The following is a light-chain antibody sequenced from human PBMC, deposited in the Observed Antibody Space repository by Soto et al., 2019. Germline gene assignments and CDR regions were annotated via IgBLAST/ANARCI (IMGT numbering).Light chain of an antibody. J-gene: IGKJ5*01. Sequence: FVLTQSPGTLSLSPGERATLSCRASQSVSSNYLAWYQHKPGQAPSLLIYGASSRATGIPDRFSGSGSGTDFTLTISRLEPEDSAVYFCQQYGNSPITFGQGTRLEIK. CDR1: QSVSSNY. V-gene: IGKV3-20*01. CDR2: GAS. CDR3: QQYGNSPIT.